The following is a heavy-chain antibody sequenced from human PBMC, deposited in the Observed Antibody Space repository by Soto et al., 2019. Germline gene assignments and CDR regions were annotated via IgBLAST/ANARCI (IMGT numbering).Heavy chain of an antibody. Sequence: QITLKESGPTLVKPTQTLTLTCTFSGFSLNTSGVSVAWIRQPPGKALEWLAVMYWDDDKRYSPPLKTRLSITEDTSRNQVVLTMTNMDPVDTATYYWADRQIGGGGARGFDYWGQGTLVTVSS. J-gene: IGHJ4*02. CDR1: GFSLNTSGVS. CDR2: MYWDDDK. CDR3: ADRQIGGGGARGFDY. V-gene: IGHV2-5*02. D-gene: IGHD6-6*01.